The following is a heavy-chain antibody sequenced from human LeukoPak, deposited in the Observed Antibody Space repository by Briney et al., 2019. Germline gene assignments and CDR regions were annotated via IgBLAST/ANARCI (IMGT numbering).Heavy chain of an antibody. Sequence: PSETLSLTCAVSGYSISSGYYWGWIRQPAGKGLEWIGRIYTSGSTSYNPSLKSRVTMSVDTSKNQFSLKLSSVTAADTAVYYCARGGYYDSSAPFDYWGQGTLVTVSS. J-gene: IGHJ4*02. CDR1: GYSISSGYY. CDR2: IYTSGST. V-gene: IGHV4-4*07. D-gene: IGHD3-22*01. CDR3: ARGGYYDSSAPFDY.